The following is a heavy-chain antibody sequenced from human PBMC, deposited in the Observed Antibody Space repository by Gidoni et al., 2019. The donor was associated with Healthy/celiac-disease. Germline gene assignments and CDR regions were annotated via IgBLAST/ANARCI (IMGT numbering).Heavy chain of an antibody. CDR2: IYYSGST. D-gene: IGHD3-9*01. CDR1: GGSIRSGGYY. CDR3: ARRYFDPRGVFDI. Sequence: QVQLQESGPGLVKPSQTLSLTCTVSGGSIRSGGYYWSWIRQHPGKGLEWIGYIYYSGSTYYNPSLKSRLTISVDTSKKQFSLKLNSVTAADTAVYFCARRYFDPRGVFDIWGQGTMVTISS. J-gene: IGHJ3*02. V-gene: IGHV4-31*03.